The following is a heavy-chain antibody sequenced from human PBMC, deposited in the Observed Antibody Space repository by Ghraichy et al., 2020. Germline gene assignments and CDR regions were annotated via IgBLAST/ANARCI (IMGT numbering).Heavy chain of an antibody. CDR1: GFTFSSYD. CDR2: IGTAGDT. J-gene: IGHJ2*01. Sequence: GESLNISCAASGFTFSSYDMHWVRQATGKGLEWVSAIGTAGDTYYPGSVKGRFTISRENAKNSLYLQMNSLRAGDTAVYYCARVGYSYGHWYFDLWGRGTLVTVSS. V-gene: IGHV3-13*01. D-gene: IGHD5-18*01. CDR3: ARVGYSYGHWYFDL.